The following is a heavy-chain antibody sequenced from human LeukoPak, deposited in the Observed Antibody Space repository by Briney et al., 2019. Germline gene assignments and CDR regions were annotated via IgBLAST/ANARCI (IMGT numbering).Heavy chain of an antibody. Sequence: GGSLRLSCAASGFTFSSYAMHWVRQAPGKGLEWVAVISYDGSNKYYADSVKGRFTISRDNSKNTLYLQMNSLRAEDTAVYYCAREDQLLLDYWDQGTLVTVSS. CDR1: GFTFSSYA. D-gene: IGHD2-2*01. V-gene: IGHV3-30*04. CDR2: ISYDGSNK. J-gene: IGHJ4*02. CDR3: AREDQLLLDY.